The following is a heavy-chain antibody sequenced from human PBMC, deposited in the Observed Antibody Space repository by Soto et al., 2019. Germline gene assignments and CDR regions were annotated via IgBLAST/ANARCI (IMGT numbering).Heavy chain of an antibody. CDR1: GFSFSSDS. CDR3: ARDPPSGATLDWFDS. CDR2: ISSSGSFM. J-gene: IGHJ5*01. Sequence: EVQLVESGGGLVKPGGSLRLSCAASGFSFSSDSMGWVRQAPGKGLEWVASISSSGSFMNYADSVKGRFTISRDNAKNTLYHQMRSLKDDDTAVYYCARDPPSGATLDWFDSWGQGTLVTVSS. V-gene: IGHV3-21*01. D-gene: IGHD1-26*01.